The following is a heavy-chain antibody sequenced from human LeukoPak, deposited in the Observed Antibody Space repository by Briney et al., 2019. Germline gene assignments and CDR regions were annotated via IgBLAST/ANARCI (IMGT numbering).Heavy chain of an antibody. CDR1: GGTFSSYA. Sequence: ASVKVSCKASGGTFSSYAISWVRQAPGKGLEWMGGFDPEDGETIYAQKFQGRVTMTEDTSTDTAYMELSSLRSEDTAVYYCATDHLYSGSYYVDYWGQGTLVTVSS. CDR2: FDPEDGET. D-gene: IGHD1-26*01. V-gene: IGHV1-24*01. CDR3: ATDHLYSGSYYVDY. J-gene: IGHJ4*02.